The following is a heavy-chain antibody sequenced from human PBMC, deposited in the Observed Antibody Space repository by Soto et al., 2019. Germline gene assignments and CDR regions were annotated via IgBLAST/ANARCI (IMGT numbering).Heavy chain of an antibody. CDR2: ISYDGSNK. CDR1: GFTFSSYA. J-gene: IGHJ4*02. CDR3: ARGTWWELRGYFDY. V-gene: IGHV3-30-3*01. Sequence: PGGSLRLSCAASGFTFSSYAMHWVRQAPGKGLEWVAVISYDGSNKYYADSVKGRFTISRDNSKNTLYLQMNSLRAEDTAVYYCARGTWWELRGYFDYWGQGTLVTVSS. D-gene: IGHD1-26*01.